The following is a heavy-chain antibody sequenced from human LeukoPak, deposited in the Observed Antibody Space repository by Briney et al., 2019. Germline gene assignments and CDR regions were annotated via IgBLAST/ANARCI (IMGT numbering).Heavy chain of an antibody. CDR2: INTNTGNP. CDR3: ARVIREQWLGKYYFDY. CDR1: GYTFSSYA. J-gene: IGHJ4*02. Sequence: EASVKVSCKASGYTFSSYAMNWVRQAPGQGLEWMGWINTNTGNPTYAQGFTGRFVFSLDTSVSTAYLQISSLKAEDTAVYYCARVIREQWLGKYYFDYWGQGTLVTVSS. V-gene: IGHV7-4-1*02. D-gene: IGHD6-19*01.